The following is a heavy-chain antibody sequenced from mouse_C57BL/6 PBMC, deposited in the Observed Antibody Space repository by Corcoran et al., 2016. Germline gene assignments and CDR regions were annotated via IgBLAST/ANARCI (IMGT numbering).Heavy chain of an antibody. CDR1: GFNIKDYY. CDR2: IDPEDGDT. V-gene: IGHV14-1*01. CDR3: STGGNYGYFDV. D-gene: IGHD2-1*01. Sequence: EVQLQQSGAELVRPGASVKLSCTASGFNIKDYYMHWVKQRPEQGLEWIGRIDPEDGDTEYAPKFQGKATMTAETSSNTAYRQLSSLTSEDTAVYYCSTGGNYGYFDVWGTGTTVTVSS. J-gene: IGHJ1*03.